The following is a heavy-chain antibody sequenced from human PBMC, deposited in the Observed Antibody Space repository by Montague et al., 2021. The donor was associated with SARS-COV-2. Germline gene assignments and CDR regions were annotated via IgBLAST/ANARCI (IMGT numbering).Heavy chain of an antibody. V-gene: IGHV4-39*01. J-gene: IGHJ4*02. CDR2: IYYSGST. CDR3: VRVTGLILTDPFDY. D-gene: IGHD3-9*01. CDR1: GGSITSSSYY. Sequence: SETLSLTCSVSGGSITSSSYYWGWIRQSPDKGLEWIGNIYYSGSTYYNPSLKSRVTISVDTSKYQFSLKLSSVTAADMAVYYCVRVTGLILTDPFDYWGQGTLVTVSS.